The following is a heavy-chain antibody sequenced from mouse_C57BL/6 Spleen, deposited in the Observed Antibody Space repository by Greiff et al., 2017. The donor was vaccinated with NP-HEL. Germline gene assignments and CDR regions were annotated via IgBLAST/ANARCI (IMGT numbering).Heavy chain of an antibody. Sequence: VQLQQSGAELVKPGASVKMSCKASGYTFTSYWITWVKQRPGQGLEWIGDIYPGSGSTNYNEKFKSKVTLTVDTSSNTAYMQLSSLTSEDSAVYYGAKGDGPYYFDYWGQGTTLTVSS. CDR2: IYPGSGST. D-gene: IGHD2-3*01. CDR3: AKGDGPYYFDY. CDR1: GYTFTSYW. J-gene: IGHJ2*01. V-gene: IGHV1-55*01.